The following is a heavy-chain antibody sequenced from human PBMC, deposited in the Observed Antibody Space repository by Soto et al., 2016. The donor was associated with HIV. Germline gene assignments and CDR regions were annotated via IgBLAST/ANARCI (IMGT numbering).Heavy chain of an antibody. CDR2: ISSSSSTK. J-gene: IGHJ2*01. CDR1: GFTFSSYS. D-gene: IGHD4-17*01. Sequence: EVQLVESGGGLVQPGGSLRLSCAASGFTFSSYSMNWVRQAPWKGLEWVSYISSSSSTKYYADSVKGRFTISRDNAKNSLYLQMNSLRAEDTAVYYCARRSNTVTTAYWYFDLWGRGTLVTVSS. V-gene: IGHV3-48*01. CDR3: ARRSNTVTTAYWYFDL.